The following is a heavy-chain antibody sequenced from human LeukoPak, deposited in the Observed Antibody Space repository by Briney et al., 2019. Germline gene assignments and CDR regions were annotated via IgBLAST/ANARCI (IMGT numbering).Heavy chain of an antibody. CDR2: IYYSGST. Sequence: SETLSLTCTVSGGSISSSSYYWGWIRQPPGKGLEWIGSIYYSGSTYYNPSLKSRVTISVDTSKNQFSLKLSSVTAADTAVYYCARGRDGSSWYTQLGWFDPWGQGTLVTVSS. V-gene: IGHV4-39*07. CDR1: GGSISSSSYY. CDR3: ARGRDGSSWYTQLGWFDP. J-gene: IGHJ5*02. D-gene: IGHD6-13*01.